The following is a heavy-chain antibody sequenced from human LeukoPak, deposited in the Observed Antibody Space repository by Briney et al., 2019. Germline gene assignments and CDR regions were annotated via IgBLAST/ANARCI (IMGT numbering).Heavy chain of an antibody. CDR3: ARSNHYDLDY. CDR2: IYLIDSDI. CDR1: GSSFTSYW. J-gene: IGHJ4*02. D-gene: IGHD5-12*01. Sequence: GASLQISCKGSGSSFTSYWIGWVRQLPGKGLEWVGIIYLIDSDIRYSPSFQGQVTISADKSISTAYLQWSSLKASDTAIYYCARSNHYDLDYWGQGTLVTVSS. V-gene: IGHV5-51*01.